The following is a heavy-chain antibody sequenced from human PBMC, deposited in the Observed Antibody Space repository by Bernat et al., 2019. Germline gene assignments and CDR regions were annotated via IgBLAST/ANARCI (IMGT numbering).Heavy chain of an antibody. CDR2: IWYDGRNK. J-gene: IGHJ4*02. V-gene: IGHV3-33*01. Sequence: QVQLVESGGGVVQPGRSLRLSCAASGFTFSNYGMHWVRQAPGKGLEWVAVIWYDGRNKYNADSVKGRFTISRDNSKNTLYLQMNSLRAEDTAVYYCASRWKYYGSGSYEPYYFDYWGQGTLVTVSS. D-gene: IGHD3-10*01. CDR3: ASRWKYYGSGSYEPYYFDY. CDR1: GFTFSNYG.